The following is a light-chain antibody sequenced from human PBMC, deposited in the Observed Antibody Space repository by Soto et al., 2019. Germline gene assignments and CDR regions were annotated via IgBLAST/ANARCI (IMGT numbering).Light chain of an antibody. CDR2: EVT. CDR1: SSDVGGYNY. Sequence: QSALTQPVSVSGSPGQSITISCTGTSSDVGGYNYVSWYQQHPGKAPKLMIYEVTKRPSGVSNRFSGSKSGTTASLTISGLQSVDASDYYCSSYTSISTLVFGGGTKLTVL. J-gene: IGLJ2*01. CDR3: SSYTSISTLV. V-gene: IGLV2-14*01.